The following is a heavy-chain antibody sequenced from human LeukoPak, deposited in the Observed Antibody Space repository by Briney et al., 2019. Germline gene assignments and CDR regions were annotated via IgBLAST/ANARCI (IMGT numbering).Heavy chain of an antibody. CDR2: ISSDESGK. D-gene: IGHD2-21*01. CDR3: ARDYRGGAGTIDY. Sequence: GGSLRLSCAASGFTFNSYAMSWVRQAPGKGLNWVAVISSDESGKYYTESVKGRFTISRDNSRNTLYLQLNSLRIEDTAMYFCARDYRGGAGTIDYWGQGTLVTVSS. V-gene: IGHV3-30*10. CDR1: GFTFNSYA. J-gene: IGHJ4*02.